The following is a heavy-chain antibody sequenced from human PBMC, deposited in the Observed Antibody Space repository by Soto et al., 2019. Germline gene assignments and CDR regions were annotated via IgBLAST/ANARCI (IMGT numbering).Heavy chain of an antibody. CDR3: ARDRNSYGYVVFYGMDV. V-gene: IGHV3-30-3*01. J-gene: IGHJ6*02. Sequence: QVQLVESGGGVVQPGRSLRLSCAASGFTFSSYAMHWVRQAPGKGLEWVAVISYSGSNKYYADSVKGRFTISRDKSKNTMYLQMNSLRAEDTAVYYCARDRNSYGYVVFYGMDVWGQGTTVSVSS. CDR1: GFTFSSYA. D-gene: IGHD5-18*01. CDR2: ISYSGSNK.